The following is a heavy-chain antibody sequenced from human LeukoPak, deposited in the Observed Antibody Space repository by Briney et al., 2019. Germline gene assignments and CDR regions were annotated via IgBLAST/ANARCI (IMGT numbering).Heavy chain of an antibody. CDR3: ARVGGSQTRTSAFFDY. Sequence: SETLSLTCTVSGGSVTSYYWSWIRQPPGKGLEWIGNIYNSGSTYYNPSLKSRVTISVDTSKNQFSLKLSSVTAADTAVYYCARVGGSQTRTSAFFDYWGQGTLVTVSS. J-gene: IGHJ4*02. CDR1: GGSVTSYY. CDR2: IYNSGST. D-gene: IGHD2-2*01. V-gene: IGHV4-59*06.